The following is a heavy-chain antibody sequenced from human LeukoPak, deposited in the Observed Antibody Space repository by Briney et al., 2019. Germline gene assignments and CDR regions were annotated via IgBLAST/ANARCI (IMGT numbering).Heavy chain of an antibody. J-gene: IGHJ2*01. D-gene: IGHD3-22*01. V-gene: IGHV3-21*01. CDR3: ARDQMYYYDSSGYHWPYWYFDL. Sequence: GGSLRLSCAASGFTFSDYYMNWVRQAPGKGLEWVSSISSSSSYIYYADSVKGRFTISRDNAKNSLYLQMNSLRAEDTAVYYCARDQMYYYDSSGYHWPYWYFDLWGRGTLVTVSS. CDR2: ISSSSSYI. CDR1: GFTFSDYY.